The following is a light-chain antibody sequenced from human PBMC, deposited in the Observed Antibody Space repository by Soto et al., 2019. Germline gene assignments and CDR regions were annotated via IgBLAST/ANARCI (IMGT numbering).Light chain of an antibody. CDR3: QHYNSYSEA. V-gene: IGKV1-39*01. J-gene: IGKJ1*01. CDR2: AAS. CDR1: AIISNY. Sequence: DIRMTQSPSSLSASVGDRVTITCRASAIISNYLNWYQQTPGKAPNLLIYAASSLQSGVPSRFSGSGSGTEFTLTISSLQPDDFATYYCQHYNSYSEAFGQGTKVDIK.